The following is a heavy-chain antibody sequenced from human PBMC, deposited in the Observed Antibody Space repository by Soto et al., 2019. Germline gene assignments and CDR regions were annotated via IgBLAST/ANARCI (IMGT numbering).Heavy chain of an antibody. CDR1: GFTFSTYA. V-gene: IGHV3-23*01. Sequence: CAASGFTFSTYAMIWVRQAPGKGLEWVSVITGSGGSTYYADSVKGRFTISRDTSKNTLYLQMNTLKIEDTAVYYCSDCGSSAFDSWGQGTLVTVSS. CDR3: SDCGSSAFDS. D-gene: IGHD1-26*01. J-gene: IGHJ4*02. CDR2: ITGSGGST.